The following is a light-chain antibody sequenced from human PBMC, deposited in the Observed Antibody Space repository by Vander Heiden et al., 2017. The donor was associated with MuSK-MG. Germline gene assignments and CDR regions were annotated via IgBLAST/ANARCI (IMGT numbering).Light chain of an antibody. J-gene: IGLJ2*01. CDR1: SSNIGRNN. V-gene: IGLV1-47*01. CDR2: KNN. CDR3: AAWDDGLSVVV. Sequence: QSVLTQPPSTSGTLGQRVTISCSGSSSNIGRNNVYWYQQLPGSAPKLLIYKNNQRPSGVPDRFSGSKSGTSASLAISGLRSEDEADYSCAAWDDGLSVVVFGGGTKLTVL.